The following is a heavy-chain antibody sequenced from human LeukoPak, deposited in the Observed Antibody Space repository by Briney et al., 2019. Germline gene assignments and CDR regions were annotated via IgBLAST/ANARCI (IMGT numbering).Heavy chain of an antibody. V-gene: IGHV4-59*01. CDR3: ARGGRWFDP. CDR2: IYYSGST. D-gene: IGHD5-12*01. J-gene: IGHJ5*02. CDR1: GGSFSGYY. Sequence: SETLSLTCAVYGGSFSGYYWSWIRQPPGKGLEWIGYIYYSGSTNYNPSLKSRVTISVDTSKNQFSLKLSSVTAADTAVYYCARGGRWFDPWGQGTLVTVSS.